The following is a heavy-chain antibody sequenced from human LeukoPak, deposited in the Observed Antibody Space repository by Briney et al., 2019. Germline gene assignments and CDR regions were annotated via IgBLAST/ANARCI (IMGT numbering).Heavy chain of an antibody. J-gene: IGHJ4*02. D-gene: IGHD3-16*01. Sequence: SQTLSPTCTVSRGSISSSSYYWGWIRQPPGKGLEWIGSIYYSGGTNYNPSLKSRVTLSLDKSKDQFSLKLTSVTAADTAVYYCARDLRGMIDYWGQGTLVTVSS. CDR2: IYYSGGT. CDR3: ARDLRGMIDY. V-gene: IGHV4-39*07. CDR1: RGSISSSSYY.